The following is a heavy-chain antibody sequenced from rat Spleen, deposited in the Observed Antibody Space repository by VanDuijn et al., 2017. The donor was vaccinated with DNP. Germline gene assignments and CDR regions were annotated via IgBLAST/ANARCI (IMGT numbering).Heavy chain of an antibody. Sequence: EVQLVETGGGLVQPGRSLKLSCVASGFTFSSYWMYWIRQAPGKGLEWVATIIYDGSHTFYRDSVQGRFTISRDNAEITVYLQLNSLRSEDTATYYCAQEGLGLSFAYWGQGALVTVSS. J-gene: IGHJ3*01. CDR2: IIYDGSHT. CDR1: GFTFSSYW. CDR3: AQEGLGLSFAY. V-gene: IGHV5-58*01.